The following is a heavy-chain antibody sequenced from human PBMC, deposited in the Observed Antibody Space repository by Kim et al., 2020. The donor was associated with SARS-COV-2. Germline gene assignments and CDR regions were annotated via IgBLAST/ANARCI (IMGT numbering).Heavy chain of an antibody. J-gene: IGHJ4*02. V-gene: IGHV4-39*01. CDR3: ARLPDCGGDCYLTDY. Sequence: SETLSLTCTVSGGSISSSSYYWGWIRQPPGKGLEWIGSIYYSGSTYYNPSLKSRVTISVDTSKNQFSLKLSSVTAADTAVYYCARLPDCGGDCYLTDYWGQGTLVTVSS. D-gene: IGHD2-21*02. CDR2: IYYSGST. CDR1: GGSISSSSYY.